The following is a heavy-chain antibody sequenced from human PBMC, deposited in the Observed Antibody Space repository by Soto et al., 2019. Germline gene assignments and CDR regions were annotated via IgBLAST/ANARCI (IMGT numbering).Heavy chain of an antibody. Sequence: PGGSLRLSCAASGFTFSSYAMSWVRQIPGKGLEWVSGVLGGGGSTFYADSVKGRFTISRDNSKNTLYVQMNSLRAEDTAIYYCARKGPPRDAFDIWGQGTMVTVSS. CDR2: VLGGGGST. CDR3: ARKGPPRDAFDI. V-gene: IGHV3-23*01. CDR1: GFTFSSYA. J-gene: IGHJ3*02.